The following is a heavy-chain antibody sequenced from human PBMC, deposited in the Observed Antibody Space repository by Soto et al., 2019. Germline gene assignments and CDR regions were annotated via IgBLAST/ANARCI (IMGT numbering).Heavy chain of an antibody. CDR2: ISGPCGRK. V-gene: IGHV3-23*01. CDR3: AKVESYDFWGGYDYYDYSHYGMDV. Sequence: GGSLRLSCAASEFTFNNYAMTWVSQTPGKGLEWVAGISGPCGRKYYADSVKGRFTISRDNSKNTLFLQMNGLRGEDTAVYYCAKVESYDFWGGYDYYDYSHYGMDVWGQGTTDTVSS. CDR1: EFTFNNYA. D-gene: IGHD3-3*01. J-gene: IGHJ6*02.